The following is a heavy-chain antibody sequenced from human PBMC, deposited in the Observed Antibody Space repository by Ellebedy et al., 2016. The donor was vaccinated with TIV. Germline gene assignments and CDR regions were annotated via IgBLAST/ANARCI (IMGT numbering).Heavy chain of an antibody. V-gene: IGHV1-69*04. CDR1: GGTFSSYA. J-gene: IGHJ5*02. CDR2: IIPILGIA. Sequence: AASVKVSCKASGGTFSSYAISWVRQAPGQGLEWMGRIIPILGIANYAQKFQGRVTITADKSTSTAYMELSSLRSEDTAVYYCATRWFGDGWFDPWGQGTLVTVSS. CDR3: ATRWFGDGWFDP. D-gene: IGHD3-10*01.